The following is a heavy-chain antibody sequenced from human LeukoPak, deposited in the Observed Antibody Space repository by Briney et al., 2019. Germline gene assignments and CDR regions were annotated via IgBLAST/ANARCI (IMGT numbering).Heavy chain of an antibody. CDR2: INQNGGVK. CDR1: GFTFSSYA. J-gene: IGHJ4*02. CDR3: TRTVNSASDF. Sequence: QSGGSLRLSCAASGFTFSSYAMRWVRQAPGKGLEWVATINQNGGVKYYVDSVKGRFTISRDNAKTSLFLQMNSLRIDDTAMYYCTRTVNSASDFWGQGTLVTVSS. V-gene: IGHV3-7*03. D-gene: IGHD4-23*01.